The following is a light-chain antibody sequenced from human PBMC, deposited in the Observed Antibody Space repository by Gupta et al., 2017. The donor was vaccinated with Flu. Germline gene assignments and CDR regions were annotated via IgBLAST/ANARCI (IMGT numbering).Light chain of an antibody. CDR3: QQNDNTPYN. J-gene: IGKJ2*01. CDR2: AAT. CDR1: QTIKKN. Sequence: DIQMTQSPSSLSASAGDTVTITCRASQTIKKNLNWYQHKPGKAPRLLIYAATTLQSGVPSRFRGSVSGTDFSLTITSLQPEDSAIYHCQQNDNTPYNFGQGTKLEIK. V-gene: IGKV1-39*01.